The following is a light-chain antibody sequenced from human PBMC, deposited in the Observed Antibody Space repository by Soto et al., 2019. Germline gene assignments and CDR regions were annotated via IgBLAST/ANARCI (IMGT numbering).Light chain of an antibody. V-gene: IGLV2-11*01. CDR3: CSYAGSYTVV. Sequence: QSALTQPRSVSGSPGQSVTISCTGTSSDVGGYNYVSWYQQHPGKAPKFMIYDVSKRPSGVPDRFSGSKSGNTASLTISVLQAEDEAAYYCCSYAGSYTVVFGGGTTLTVL. CDR2: DVS. CDR1: SSDVGGYNY. J-gene: IGLJ2*01.